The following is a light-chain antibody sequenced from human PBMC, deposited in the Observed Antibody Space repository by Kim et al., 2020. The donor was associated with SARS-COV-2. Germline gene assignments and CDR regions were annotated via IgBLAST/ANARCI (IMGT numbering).Light chain of an antibody. CDR3: QQYGSSLYT. CDR1: QSVSSSY. J-gene: IGKJ2*01. V-gene: IGKV3-20*01. Sequence: LAPGERSTLSCRASQSVSSSYLAWYQQKPGQAPRLLIYGASSRATGIPDRFSGSGSGTDFTLTISRLEPEDFAVYYCQQYGSSLYTFGQGTKLEI. CDR2: GAS.